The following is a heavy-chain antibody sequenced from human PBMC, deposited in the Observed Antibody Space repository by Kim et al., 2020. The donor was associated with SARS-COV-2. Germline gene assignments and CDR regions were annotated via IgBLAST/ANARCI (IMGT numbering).Heavy chain of an antibody. V-gene: IGHV3-23*03. J-gene: IGHJ4*02. CDR1: GFTFSSYA. D-gene: IGHD3-9*01. CDR2: IYSGGSST. Sequence: GGSLRLSCAASGFTFSSYAMSWVRQAPGKGLEWVSVIYSGGSSTYYADSVKGRFTISRDNSKNTLYLQMNSLRAEDTAVYYCAKVSYDILTGYYLDYWGQGTLVTVSS. CDR3: AKVSYDILTGYYLDY.